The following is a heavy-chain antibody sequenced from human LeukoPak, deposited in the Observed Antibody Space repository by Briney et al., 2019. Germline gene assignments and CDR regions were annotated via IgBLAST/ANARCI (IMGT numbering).Heavy chain of an antibody. CDR1: GFTFSSYS. V-gene: IGHV3-21*01. CDR2: ISSISSYI. Sequence: KPGGSLRLSCAASGFTFSSYSMNWVRQAPGKGLEWVSSISSISSYIYYADSVKGRFTISRDNAKNSLYLQMNSLRAEDTAVYYCARDDTNSYYYDSSGPAHAFDIWGQGTMVTVSS. CDR3: ARDDTNSYYYDSSGPAHAFDI. D-gene: IGHD3-22*01. J-gene: IGHJ3*02.